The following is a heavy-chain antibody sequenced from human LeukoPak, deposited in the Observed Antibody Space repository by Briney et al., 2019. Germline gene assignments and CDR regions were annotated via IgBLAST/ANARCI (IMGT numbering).Heavy chain of an antibody. CDR2: IYTSGST. CDR3: ASLPVLSGSYYWYFDL. V-gene: IGHV4-4*07. Sequence: SETLSLTCTVSGGSISTHYWSWIRQPAGKGLEWIGRIYTSGSTNYNPSLKSRVTMSVDTSKTQFSLKLSSVTAADTAVYYCASLPVLSGSYYWYFDLWGRGTLVTVSS. CDR1: GGSISTHY. J-gene: IGHJ2*01. D-gene: IGHD1-26*01.